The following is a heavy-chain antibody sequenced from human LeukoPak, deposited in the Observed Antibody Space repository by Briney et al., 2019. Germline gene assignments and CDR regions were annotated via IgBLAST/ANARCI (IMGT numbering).Heavy chain of an antibody. CDR2: IIPIFGTA. V-gene: IGHV1-69*05. J-gene: IGHJ5*02. Sequence: EASVKVSCKASGGTFSSYAISWVRQAPGQGLEWMGGIIPIFGTANYAQKFQGRVTITTDESTSTAYMELSSLRSEDTAVYYCARDAHSSRGPFDPWGQGTLVTVSP. CDR3: ARDAHSSRGPFDP. CDR1: GGTFSSYA. D-gene: IGHD6-13*01.